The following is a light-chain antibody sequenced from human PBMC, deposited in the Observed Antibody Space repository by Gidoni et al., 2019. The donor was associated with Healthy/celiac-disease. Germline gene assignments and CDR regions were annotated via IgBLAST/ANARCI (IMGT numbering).Light chain of an antibody. V-gene: IGLV8-61*01. CDR1: SGSFSTSYY. CDR3: VLYMGSGIWV. J-gene: IGLJ2*01. CDR2: STN. Sequence: QTVVTQEPSFSVSPGGPVTLTGGLSSGSFSTSYYPSWYQQTPGQAPRTLIYSTNTRSSGVPDRFSGSILGNKAALTITGAQADDESDYYCVLYMGSGIWVFGGGTKLTVL.